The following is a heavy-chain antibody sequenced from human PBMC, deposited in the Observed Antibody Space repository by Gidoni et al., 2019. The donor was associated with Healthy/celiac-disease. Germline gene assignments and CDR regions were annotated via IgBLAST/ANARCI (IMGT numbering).Heavy chain of an antibody. CDR2: IKSKTDGGTT. CDR1: GFTFSNAW. D-gene: IGHD2-2*01. V-gene: IGHV3-15*01. J-gene: IGHJ4*02. Sequence: EVQLVESGGGLVKPGGSLRLSCAASGFTFSNAWMSWVRQAPGKGLGWVGRIKSKTDGGTTDYAAPVKGRFTISRDDSKNTLYLQMNSLKTEDTAVYYCTTEQHLPPRYCSSTSCLAWGQGTLVTVSS. CDR3: TTEQHLPPRYCSSTSCLA.